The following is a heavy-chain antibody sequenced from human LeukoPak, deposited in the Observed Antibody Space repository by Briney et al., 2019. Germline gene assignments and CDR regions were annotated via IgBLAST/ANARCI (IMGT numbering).Heavy chain of an antibody. V-gene: IGHV1-46*01. J-gene: IGHJ4*02. CDR3: ARVSPEWLPDY. D-gene: IGHD3-3*01. Sequence: ASVKVSCKASGYTFTSYYMHWVRQAPGQGLEWMGIINPSGGSTSYAQKFQGRATMTRDTSTSTVYMELSSLRSEDTAVYYCARVSPEWLPDYWGQGTLVTVSS. CDR1: GYTFTSYY. CDR2: INPSGGST.